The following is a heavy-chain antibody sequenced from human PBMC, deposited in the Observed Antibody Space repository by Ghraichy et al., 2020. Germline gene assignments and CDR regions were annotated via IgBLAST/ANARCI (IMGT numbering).Heavy chain of an antibody. CDR3: ARGETYYYDSSGQKSGMDV. V-gene: IGHV3-33*01. CDR2: IWYDGSNK. Sequence: LTCAASGFTFSSYGMHWVRQAPGKGLEWVAVIWYDGSNKYYADSVKGRFTISRDNSKNTLYLQMNSLRAEDTVVYYCARGETYYYDSSGQKSGMDVWGQGTTVTVSS. J-gene: IGHJ6*02. D-gene: IGHD3-22*01. CDR1: GFTFSSYG.